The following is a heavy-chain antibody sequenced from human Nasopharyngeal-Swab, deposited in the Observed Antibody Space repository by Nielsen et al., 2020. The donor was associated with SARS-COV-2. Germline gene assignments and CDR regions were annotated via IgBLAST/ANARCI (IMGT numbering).Heavy chain of an antibody. CDR3: AKDLKGPYFF. J-gene: IGHJ4*02. CDR2: ISGRGDNT. D-gene: IGHD2/OR15-2a*01. CDR1: GFPFSTYG. Sequence: GESLKISCAASGFPFSTYGMSWVRQAPGKGLEWVSSISGRGDNTYYADSVKGRFTISRDNSKNTLYLQMSSLRAEDTAIYYCAKDLKGPYFFWGQGTLVTVSS. V-gene: IGHV3-23*01.